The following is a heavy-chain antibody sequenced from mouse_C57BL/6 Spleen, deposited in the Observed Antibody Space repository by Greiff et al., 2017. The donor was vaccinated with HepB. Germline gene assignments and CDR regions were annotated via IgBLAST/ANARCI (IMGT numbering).Heavy chain of an antibody. D-gene: IGHD1-1*01. Sequence: VHLVESGAELVRPGASVTLSCKASGYTFTDYEMHWVKQTPVHGLEWIGAIDPETGGTAYNQKFKGKAILTADKSSSTAYMELRSLTSEDSAVYYCTRGSYYGSRDYWGQGTTLTVSS. CDR3: TRGSYYGSRDY. J-gene: IGHJ2*01. V-gene: IGHV1-15*01. CDR2: IDPETGGT. CDR1: GYTFTDYE.